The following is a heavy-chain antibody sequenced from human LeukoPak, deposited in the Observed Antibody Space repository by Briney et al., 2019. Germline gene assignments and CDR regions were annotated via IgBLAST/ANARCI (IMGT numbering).Heavy chain of an antibody. Sequence: PGGSLRLSCTASGFTFSDYWMTWVRQAPGKGPEWVANIKQDGSQRYYVDSVRGRFTISRDSAKNSLFLQMNGPRAEDAAVYYCARRGGSSSRRSPIDYWGQGTLVTVSS. D-gene: IGHD6-6*01. CDR3: ARRGGSSSRRSPIDY. V-gene: IGHV3-7*01. CDR1: GFTFSDYW. J-gene: IGHJ4*02. CDR2: IKQDGSQR.